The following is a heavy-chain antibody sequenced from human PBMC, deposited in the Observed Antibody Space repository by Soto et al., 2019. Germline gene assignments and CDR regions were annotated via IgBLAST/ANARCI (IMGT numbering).Heavy chain of an antibody. CDR2: IWYDGSNK. V-gene: IGHV3-33*01. J-gene: IGHJ4*02. CDR3: ARERTLYDILTGSLPVYFDY. D-gene: IGHD3-9*01. Sequence: PVGSLRLSCAASGFTFSSYGMHWVRQAPGKGLEWVAVIWYDGSNKYYADSVKGRFTISRDNSKNTLYLQMNSLRAEDTAVYYCARERTLYDILTGSLPVYFDYWGQGTLVTVPS. CDR1: GFTFSSYG.